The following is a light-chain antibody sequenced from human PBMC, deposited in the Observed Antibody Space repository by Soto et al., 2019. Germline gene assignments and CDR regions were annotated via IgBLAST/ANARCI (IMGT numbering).Light chain of an antibody. CDR2: AAS. Sequence: DIQMTQSPSSLSASVGDRVTITCRANQGISNYLAWYQQKPGKVPKLLIYAASTLQSGVPSRFSGSGSGTDFTLTISSLQPEDVATYYCQKYNSAPPTFGQGTKLEIK. V-gene: IGKV1-27*01. CDR3: QKYNSAPPT. CDR1: QGISNY. J-gene: IGKJ2*01.